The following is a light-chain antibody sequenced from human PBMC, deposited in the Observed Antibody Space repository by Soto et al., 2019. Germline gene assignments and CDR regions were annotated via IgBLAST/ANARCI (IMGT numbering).Light chain of an antibody. CDR1: QSLLHSNGYNY. V-gene: IGKV2-28*01. CDR2: LGS. CDR3: MQALQSPRT. Sequence: DIVMTQSPLSLPVTPGEPASISCRSSQSLLHSNGYNYLDWYLQKPGQSPQLLIYLGSNRASGVPERLSGSGSGTDFTLKISRVEAADVGVYYCMQALQSPRTFGQGTKV. J-gene: IGKJ1*01.